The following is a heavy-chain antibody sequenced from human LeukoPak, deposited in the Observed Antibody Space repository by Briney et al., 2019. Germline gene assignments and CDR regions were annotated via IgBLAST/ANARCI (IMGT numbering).Heavy chain of an antibody. J-gene: IGHJ4*02. CDR1: GSFISGSNYY. CDR3: ARASGYFDWLLPVPGYFDY. Sequence: PSETLSLTCTFSGSFISGSNYYWAWIRQTPGKGLEWIASIYYSGSTNYNPSLKSRVTISVDTSKNQFSLKLSSVTAADTAVYYCARASGYFDWLLPVPGYFDYWGQGTLVTVSS. V-gene: IGHV4-39*07. CDR2: IYYSGST. D-gene: IGHD3-9*01.